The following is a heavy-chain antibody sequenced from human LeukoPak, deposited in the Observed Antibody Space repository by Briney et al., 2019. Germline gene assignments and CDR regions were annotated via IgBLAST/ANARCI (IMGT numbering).Heavy chain of an antibody. CDR1: GFSFNNYR. J-gene: IGHJ6*02. V-gene: IGHV3-7*03. Sequence: PGGSLRLSCVASGFSFNNYRMTWVRQAPGKGLEWVANIKQDGSEKQYVDSVKGRFAISRDNAKKSLYLQINTLRAEDTAVYYCAKSVSADYDFWSGYYTSYYYYYGTDVWGQGTTVTVSS. CDR2: IKQDGSEK. D-gene: IGHD3-3*01. CDR3: AKSVSADYDFWSGYYTSYYYYYGTDV.